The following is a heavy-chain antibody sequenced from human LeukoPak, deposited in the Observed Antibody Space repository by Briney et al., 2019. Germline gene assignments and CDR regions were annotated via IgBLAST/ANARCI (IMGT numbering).Heavy chain of an antibody. CDR1: GGSFSGYY. Sequence: KPSETLSLTCAVYGGSFSGYYWSWIRQPPGKGLEWIGEINHSGSTNYNPSLKSRVTISVDTSKNQFSLKLSSVTAADTAVYYCVGSSGYYYNYWGQGTLVTVSS. J-gene: IGHJ4*02. V-gene: IGHV4-34*01. CDR2: INHSGST. D-gene: IGHD3-22*01. CDR3: VGSSGYYYNY.